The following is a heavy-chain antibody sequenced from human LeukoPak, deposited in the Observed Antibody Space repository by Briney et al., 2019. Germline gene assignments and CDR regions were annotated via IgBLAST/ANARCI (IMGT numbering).Heavy chain of an antibody. D-gene: IGHD6-19*01. CDR3: ARSVGSGWYSYFDY. Sequence: GGSLRLSCAASGFTFSNHGMNWVRQAPGKGLEWVANIKQDGSEKYYVDSVKGRFTISRDNAKNSLYLQMNSLRAEDTAVYYCARSVGSGWYSYFDYWGQGTLVTVSS. CDR2: IKQDGSEK. V-gene: IGHV3-7*01. J-gene: IGHJ4*02. CDR1: GFTFSNHG.